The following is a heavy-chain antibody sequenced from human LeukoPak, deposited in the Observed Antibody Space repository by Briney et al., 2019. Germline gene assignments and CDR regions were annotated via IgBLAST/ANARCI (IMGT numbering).Heavy chain of an antibody. Sequence: SETLSLTCAVYGGSFSGYQWTWIRQPPGKGLEWIGEINHSGSTNYNPSLKSRVTISVDASKNQFSLKLSSVTAADTAVYYCARGAPGYWGQGTLVTVSS. CDR2: INHSGST. V-gene: IGHV4-34*01. CDR3: ARGAPGY. CDR1: GGSFSGYQ. J-gene: IGHJ4*02.